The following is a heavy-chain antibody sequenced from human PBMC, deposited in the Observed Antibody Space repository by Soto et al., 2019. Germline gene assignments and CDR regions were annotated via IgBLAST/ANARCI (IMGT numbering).Heavy chain of an antibody. CDR3: SADLPDYGACAFDF. J-gene: IGHJ4*02. CDR2: IVGSGDST. D-gene: IGHD4-17*01. V-gene: IGHV3-23*01. CDR1: GFTFSSYA. Sequence: PGGSLRLSCAASGFTFSSYAMSWVRQAPGKGLEWVSAIVGSGDSTHYADSVKGRFTISRDNSNNTLHLQMNSLRTEDTAVYYCSADLPDYGACAFDFWGQGTPVTVSS.